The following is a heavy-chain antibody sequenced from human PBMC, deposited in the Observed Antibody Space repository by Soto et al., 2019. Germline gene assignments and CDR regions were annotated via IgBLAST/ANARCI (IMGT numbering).Heavy chain of an antibody. CDR2: ISHTGTT. Sequence: PSETLSITRAVSEACIASNYWWCWVRQFQEKGLEWIGAISHTGTTNYNPSLESRVIMSVDRSKNRFSRNFDSVTAADTAVYYFASHGLSVKGGIWGMDVWGQWTTVTVS. CDR3: ASHGLSVKGGIWGMDV. D-gene: IGHD3-16*01. J-gene: IGHJ6*01. CDR1: EACIASNYW. V-gene: IGHV4-4*02.